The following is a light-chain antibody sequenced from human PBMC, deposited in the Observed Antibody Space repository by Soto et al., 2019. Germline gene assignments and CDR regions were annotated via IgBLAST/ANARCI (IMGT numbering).Light chain of an antibody. Sequence: EIVMTQSPATLSVSPGERATLSCRASQSVSSNLAWYQQKPGQAPRLLIYGASTRATGIPARFSGSGSGTEVTLTISSLQSEDFAVYYCQQDNNWPLTFGGGPRWRSN. CDR2: GAS. CDR1: QSVSSN. CDR3: QQDNNWPLT. V-gene: IGKV3-15*01. J-gene: IGKJ4*01.